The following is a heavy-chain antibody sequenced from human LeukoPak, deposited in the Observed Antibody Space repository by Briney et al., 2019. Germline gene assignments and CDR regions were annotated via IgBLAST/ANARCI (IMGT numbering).Heavy chain of an antibody. D-gene: IGHD4-17*01. CDR1: GFTFSSYW. CDR2: INTDGSTA. CDR3: AAVTTAD. J-gene: IGHJ4*02. Sequence: PGGSLRLSWAASGFTFSSYWMYWVRQAPGKGLVWVSRINTDGSTANYADSVKGRFTISRDNAKNTLYLQMNSLRAEDTAVYYCAAVTTADWGPGTLVTVSS. V-gene: IGHV3-74*01.